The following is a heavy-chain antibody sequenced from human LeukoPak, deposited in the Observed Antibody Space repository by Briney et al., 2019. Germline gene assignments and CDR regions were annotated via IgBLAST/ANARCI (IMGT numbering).Heavy chain of an antibody. D-gene: IGHD6-13*01. CDR3: ARVDGQQQLVPRNNWFDP. CDR1: GGTFSSYA. V-gene: IGHV1-69*05. Sequence: AASVKVSCKASGGTFSSYAISWVRQAPGQGLEWMGGIIPIFGTANYAQKFQGRVTITTDESTSTAYMELSSLRSEDTVVYYCARVDGQQQLVPRNNWFDPWGQGTLVTVSS. CDR2: IIPIFGTA. J-gene: IGHJ5*02.